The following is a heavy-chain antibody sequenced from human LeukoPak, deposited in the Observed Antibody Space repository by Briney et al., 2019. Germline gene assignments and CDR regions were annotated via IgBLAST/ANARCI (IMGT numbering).Heavy chain of an antibody. D-gene: IGHD5-18*01. CDR3: ARNGRGYSYGLDY. CDR1: GGSFSGYY. Sequence: SETLSLTCAVYGGSFSGYYWSWIRQPPGKGLEWIGEINHSGSTNYNPSLKSRVTMSVDTSKNQFSLKLSSVTAADTAVYYCARNGRGYSYGLDYWGQGTLVTVSS. V-gene: IGHV4-34*01. CDR2: INHSGST. J-gene: IGHJ4*02.